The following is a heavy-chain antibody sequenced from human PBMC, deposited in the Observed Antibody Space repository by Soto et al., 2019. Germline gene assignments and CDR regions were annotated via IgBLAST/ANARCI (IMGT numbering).Heavy chain of an antibody. CDR1: GCSLSSYA. V-gene: IGHV3-23*01. J-gene: IGHJ5*02. Sequence: DVTRRRSCSPAGCSLSSYAMSWVRQPQGKGLEGVSAISGSGATTYYADPVKGRFTISRDNSKNTLYLQMNSLRVDDTAVYYCAKDMRFDPWGQGTLVTV. CDR3: AKDMRFDP. D-gene: IGHD2-2*01. CDR2: ISGSGATT.